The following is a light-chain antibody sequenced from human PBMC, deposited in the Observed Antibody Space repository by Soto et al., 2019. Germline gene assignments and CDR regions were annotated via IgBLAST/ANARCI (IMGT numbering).Light chain of an antibody. CDR2: DAS. CDR3: QQNETFSGT. V-gene: IGKV1-5*01. J-gene: IGKJ1*01. Sequence: DIPITPSPSTLSASVGDTVPVPFRASQSVSGWLAWYQQKPGEAPKLLIYDASALPRGVPSRFSGSGSGTKFTLTIASLQPDDFATYYCQQNETFSGTFGPGTKVDIK. CDR1: QSVSGW.